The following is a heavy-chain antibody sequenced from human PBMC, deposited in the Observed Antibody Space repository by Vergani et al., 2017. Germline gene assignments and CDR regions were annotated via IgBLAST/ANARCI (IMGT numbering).Heavy chain of an antibody. V-gene: IGHV3-30*03. CDR2: ISFDGTNE. Sequence: QVQLVESGGGGVQPGTSLRLSCVVSGFAFSRHAMHWVRQAPGKGLEWVVVISFDGTNEYYADPVKGRFTISRDNAKNTLYLQVRSLRLQDTGVYHCARDRGLSAGSRCYTEAWDYWGQGTPVTVSS. CDR1: GFAFSRHA. D-gene: IGHD2-2*02. CDR3: ARDRGLSAGSRCYTEAWDY. J-gene: IGHJ4*02.